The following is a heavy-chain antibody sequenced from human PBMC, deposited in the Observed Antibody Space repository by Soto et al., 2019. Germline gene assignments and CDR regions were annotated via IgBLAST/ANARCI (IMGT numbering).Heavy chain of an antibody. J-gene: IGHJ5*02. CDR2: INAHSGGT. Sequence: GASVKVSCKASGFSFTGYYIHWLRQAPGQGLEWRGWINAHSGGTDYAHKFQGRVTLTRDTSIATAYLTLTSLTSHDTAVYYCAKGLTAQLGYGLDAGGQGTYVTVSS. D-gene: IGHD6-6*01. V-gene: IGHV1-2*07. CDR3: AKGLTAQLGYGLDA. CDR1: GFSFTGYY.